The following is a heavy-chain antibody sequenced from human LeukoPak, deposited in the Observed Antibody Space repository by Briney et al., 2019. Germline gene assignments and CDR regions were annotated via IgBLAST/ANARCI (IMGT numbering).Heavy chain of an antibody. CDR3: TIASRGWYDI. D-gene: IGHD6-19*01. Sequence: PGGSLRLSCTASGFTFGDFAMSWVRQATGKGLEWVGFIRSKAYGWTTEYAASVKGIFTISRDDSKSIAYLQMHSLKTEDTAVYFCTIASRGWYDIWGQGTVVTVSS. CDR1: GFTFGDFA. J-gene: IGHJ3*02. CDR2: IRSKAYGWTT. V-gene: IGHV3-49*04.